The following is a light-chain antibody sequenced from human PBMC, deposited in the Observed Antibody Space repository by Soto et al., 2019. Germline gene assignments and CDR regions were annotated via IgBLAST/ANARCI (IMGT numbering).Light chain of an antibody. Sequence: QSALTQPASVSGSPGQSITISCTGTSSDVGSYNLVSWYQQHPGKAPKLMIYEGSKRPSGVSNRFSGSKSGNTASLTISGLQAEDEADYYCCSYAGSSTSVFGPGTKVTVL. CDR1: SSDVGSYNL. CDR3: CSYAGSSTSV. CDR2: EGS. V-gene: IGLV2-23*01. J-gene: IGLJ1*01.